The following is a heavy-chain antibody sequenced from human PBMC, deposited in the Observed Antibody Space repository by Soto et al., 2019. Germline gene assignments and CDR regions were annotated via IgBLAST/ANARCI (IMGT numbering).Heavy chain of an antibody. CDR1: GGIFSTYA. V-gene: IGHV1-69*01. J-gene: IGHJ4*02. Sequence: QVQLVQSGAEVKKPGSSVKVSCKASGGIFSTYAISWLRQAPGHGLEWMGGIIPLFGTPNYAQRFQGSVTITADESTSTAYMELSRLRSEDTAVYYGARDRDDYGSGNYYNRVDFWGQGTLVTVSS. D-gene: IGHD3-10*01. CDR3: ARDRDDYGSGNYYNRVDF. CDR2: IIPLFGTP.